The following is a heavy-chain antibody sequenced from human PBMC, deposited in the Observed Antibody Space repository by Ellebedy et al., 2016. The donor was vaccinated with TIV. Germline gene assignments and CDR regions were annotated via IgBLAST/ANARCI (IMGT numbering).Heavy chain of an antibody. D-gene: IGHD1-14*01. Sequence: MPSETLFLTCTVSGGSISSHYWSWIRQPPGKGLEWIGYVYYSGSTNYNPSLKSRVIMSLDTSKNQFSLRLSSVTAADTALYYCARYNRVSYYYLDYWGQGTLVTVSS. CDR1: GGSISSHY. V-gene: IGHV4-59*11. CDR2: VYYSGST. CDR3: ARYNRVSYYYLDY. J-gene: IGHJ4*02.